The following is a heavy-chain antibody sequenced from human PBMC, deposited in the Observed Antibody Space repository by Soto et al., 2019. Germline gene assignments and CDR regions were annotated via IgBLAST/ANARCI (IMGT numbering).Heavy chain of an antibody. CDR2: ISGSGGST. Sequence: GGSLRLSCAASGFTFSSYAMSWVRQAPGKGLEWVSAISGSGGSTYYADSVKGRFTISRDNSRNKLYLQMNSLRAEDTAVYYCAKISSGWYKAPVDYWGQGTLVTVSS. V-gene: IGHV3-23*01. CDR1: GFTFSSYA. CDR3: AKISSGWYKAPVDY. D-gene: IGHD6-19*01. J-gene: IGHJ4*02.